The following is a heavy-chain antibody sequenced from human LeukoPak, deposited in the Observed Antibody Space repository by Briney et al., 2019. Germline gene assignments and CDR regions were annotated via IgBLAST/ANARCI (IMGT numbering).Heavy chain of an antibody. Sequence: GGSLRLSCAASGFTFSDYYMSWVRQAPGKGLEWVSAISGSGGSTYYADSVKGRFTISRDNSKNTLYLQMNSLRAEDTAVYYCAKMGEEGGAIDYWGQGTLVTVSS. D-gene: IGHD4/OR15-4a*01. CDR3: AKMGEEGGAIDY. V-gene: IGHV3-23*01. CDR1: GFTFSDYY. J-gene: IGHJ4*02. CDR2: ISGSGGST.